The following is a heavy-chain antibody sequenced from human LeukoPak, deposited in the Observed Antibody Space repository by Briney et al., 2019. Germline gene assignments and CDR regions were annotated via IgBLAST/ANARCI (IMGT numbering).Heavy chain of an antibody. Sequence: GGSLRLSCAASGFTFSSYGMHWVRQAPGKGLEWVAFIRYDGSDKYYVDSVRGRFTISRDNSKNTLYLQMNSLRAEDTAVYYCAKDRRGYCSSTSCYEVYWGQGTLVTVSS. V-gene: IGHV3-30*02. CDR2: IRYDGSDK. D-gene: IGHD2-2*01. CDR1: GFTFSSYG. CDR3: AKDRRGYCSSTSCYEVY. J-gene: IGHJ4*02.